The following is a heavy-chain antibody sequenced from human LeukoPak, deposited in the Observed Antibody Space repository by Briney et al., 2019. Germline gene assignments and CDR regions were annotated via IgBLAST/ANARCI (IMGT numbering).Heavy chain of an antibody. CDR1: GVTVSSNY. CDR3: ARQQDTTNPGY. CDR2: IYSGGNT. Sequence: PGGSLRLSRAASGVTVSSNYMNWVSQAPGKGLEWVSIIYSGGNTYYADSVKGRFTISRDNSKNTLYLQMNGLRAEDTAVYYCARQQDTTNPGYWGQGTLVTVSS. D-gene: IGHD5-18*01. V-gene: IGHV3-66*04. J-gene: IGHJ4*02.